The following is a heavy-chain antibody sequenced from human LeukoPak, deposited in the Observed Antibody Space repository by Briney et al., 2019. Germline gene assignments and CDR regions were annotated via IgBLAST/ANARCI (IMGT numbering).Heavy chain of an antibody. J-gene: IGHJ2*01. V-gene: IGHV4-39*01. CDR1: GGSISNSNYY. D-gene: IGHD3-10*01. CDR3: ARSLGSGTQSWYFDL. CDR2: IFYTGTT. Sequence: SETLSLTCTVSGGSISNSNYYWGWIRQPPGKELEWIGNIFYTGTTYYNPSLKSRVTIAVDTSKNQFSLKLSSVTAAGTAGVYCARSLGSGTQSWYFDLWGRGTLVTVSS.